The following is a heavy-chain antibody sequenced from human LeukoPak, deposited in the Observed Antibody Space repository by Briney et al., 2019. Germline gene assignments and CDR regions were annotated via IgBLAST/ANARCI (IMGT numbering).Heavy chain of an antibody. Sequence: SETLSLTCTVSGGSIGSSSYYWGWIRQPPGKGLEWIGSIYYSGSTYYNPSLKSRVTISVDTSKNQFSLKLSSVTAADTAVYYCARRAVVVPAAHFDYWDQGTLVTVSS. CDR2: IYYSGST. D-gene: IGHD2-2*01. CDR1: GGSIGSSSYY. V-gene: IGHV4-39*01. CDR3: ARRAVVVPAAHFDY. J-gene: IGHJ4*02.